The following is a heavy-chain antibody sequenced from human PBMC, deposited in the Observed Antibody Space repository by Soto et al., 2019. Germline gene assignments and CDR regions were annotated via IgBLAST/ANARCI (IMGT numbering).Heavy chain of an antibody. Sequence: QVQLQESGPGLVKPSETLSLTCAVSGDSISSYYCMWIRQPPGKGLESIGYLYYGRSANYNPSLKSRVTLAVDTSTNQGSLTLSSMTAADTAVYYCALRSMAVVPEYWGQGTLVTVSS. CDR3: ALRSMAVVPEY. V-gene: IGHV4-59*01. J-gene: IGHJ4*02. D-gene: IGHD3-22*01. CDR1: GDSISSYY. CDR2: LYYGRSA.